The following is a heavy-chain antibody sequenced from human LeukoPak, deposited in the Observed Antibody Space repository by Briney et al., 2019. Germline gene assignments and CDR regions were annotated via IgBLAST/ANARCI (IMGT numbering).Heavy chain of an antibody. V-gene: IGHV4-59*01. CDR3: ARDYYDSSGYWYWFDP. J-gene: IGHJ5*02. D-gene: IGHD3-22*01. Sequence: PSETLSLTCTVSGGSISSYYWSWIWQPPGKGLEWIGYIYYSGSTNYNPSLKSRVTISVDTSKNQFSLKLSSVTAGDTAVYYCARDYYDSSGYWYWFDPWGQGTLVTVSS. CDR1: GGSISSYY. CDR2: IYYSGST.